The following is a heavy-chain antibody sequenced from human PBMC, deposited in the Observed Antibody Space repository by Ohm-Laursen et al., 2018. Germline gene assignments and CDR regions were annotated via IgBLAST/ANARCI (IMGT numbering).Heavy chain of an antibody. CDR3: ARGPSGTATIG. V-gene: IGHV3-66*01. D-gene: IGHD5-24*01. CDR1: GFTVGNNY. J-gene: IGHJ4*02. CDR2: IYSGGST. Sequence: SLRLSCSASGFTVGNNYMSWVRQAPGKGLEWVSFIYSGGSTYYADSVKGRFTISRDNPKNTLYLQMNSLRAEDTAVYYCARGPSGTATIGRGQGTLVTVSS.